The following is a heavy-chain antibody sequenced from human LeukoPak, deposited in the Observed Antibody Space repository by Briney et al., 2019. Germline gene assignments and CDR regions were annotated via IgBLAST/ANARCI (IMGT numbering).Heavy chain of an antibody. J-gene: IGHJ4*02. Sequence: RGSLRLSCAASGFTFSSYSMNWVRQAPGKGLEWVSSISSSSSYIYYADSVKGRFTISRDNAKNSLYLQMNSLRAEDTAVYYCARDQGAAAAFDYWGQGTLVTVSS. CDR2: ISSSSSYI. D-gene: IGHD6-13*01. CDR1: GFTFSSYS. V-gene: IGHV3-21*01. CDR3: ARDQGAAAAFDY.